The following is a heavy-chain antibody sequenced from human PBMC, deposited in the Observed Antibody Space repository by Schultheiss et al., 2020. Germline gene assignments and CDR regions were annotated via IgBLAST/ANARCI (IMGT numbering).Heavy chain of an antibody. D-gene: IGHD1-26*01. J-gene: IGHJ4*02. V-gene: IGHV1-8*01. CDR3: ARGQWELHQYYFDY. CDR2: MNPNSGNT. CDR1: GYTFTSYD. Sequence: ASVTVSFKASGYTFTSYDINWVRQATGQGLEWMGWMNPNSGNTGYAQKFQGRVTMTRNTSISTAYMELSSLRSEDTAVYYYARGQWELHQYYFDYWGQGTLVTVSS.